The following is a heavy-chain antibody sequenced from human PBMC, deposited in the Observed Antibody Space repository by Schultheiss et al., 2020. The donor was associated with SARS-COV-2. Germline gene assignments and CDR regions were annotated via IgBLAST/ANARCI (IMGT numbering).Heavy chain of an antibody. J-gene: IGHJ5*02. CDR3: ARGDCSGGSCYSGWFDP. CDR1: GGSISSGGYY. V-gene: IGHV4-31*11. Sequence: SQTLSLTCAVSGGSISSGGYYWSWIRQPAGKGLEWIGYIYYSGSTYYNPSLKSRVTISVDTSKNQFSLKLSSVTAADTAVYYCARGDCSGGSCYSGWFDPWGQGTLVTVSS. CDR2: IYYSGST. D-gene: IGHD2-15*01.